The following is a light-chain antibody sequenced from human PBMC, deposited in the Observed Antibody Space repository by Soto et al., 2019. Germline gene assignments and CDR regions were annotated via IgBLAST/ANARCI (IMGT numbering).Light chain of an antibody. CDR2: KAS. Sequence: DIQMTQSPSTLSASVGDRVTITCRASQSISSWLAWYQQKPGKAPKLLIYKASSLESGVPSRFSGSGSGTEFTLTISSLQPDDFATYYCQQYNSYSPGLTLGGGPKVDIK. J-gene: IGKJ4*01. CDR3: QQYNSYSPGLT. CDR1: QSISSW. V-gene: IGKV1-5*03.